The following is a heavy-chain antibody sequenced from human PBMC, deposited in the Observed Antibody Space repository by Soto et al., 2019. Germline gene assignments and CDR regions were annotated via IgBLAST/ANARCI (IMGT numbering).Heavy chain of an antibody. J-gene: IGHJ3*02. V-gene: IGHV1-46*01. CDR1: GYTFTSYY. Sequence: QVQLVQSGAEVKKPGASVKVSCKASGYTFTSYYMHWVRQAPGQGLEWMGIINPSGGSTSYAQKFQGRVTITRATCTSTVYMELSSLRSEDTAVYYCAREVRWNDAGWAYPPEYAFDIWGQGTMVTVSS. CDR2: INPSGGST. CDR3: AREVRWNDAGWAYPPEYAFDI. D-gene: IGHD1-1*01.